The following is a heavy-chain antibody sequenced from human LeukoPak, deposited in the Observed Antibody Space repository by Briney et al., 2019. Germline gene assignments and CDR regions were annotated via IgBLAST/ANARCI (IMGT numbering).Heavy chain of an antibody. Sequence: QPGGSLRLYCAASGFTVSSNYMSWVRRAPGKGLEWVSVIYSGGSRYYAVSVKGRYTISRDNSKNTLYLQMNSLRAEDTAVYYCASWGYYDSSGYYQIDYWGQGALVTVSS. J-gene: IGHJ4*02. V-gene: IGHV3-66*02. CDR2: IYSGGSR. CDR3: ASWGYYDSSGYYQIDY. D-gene: IGHD3-22*01. CDR1: GFTVSSNY.